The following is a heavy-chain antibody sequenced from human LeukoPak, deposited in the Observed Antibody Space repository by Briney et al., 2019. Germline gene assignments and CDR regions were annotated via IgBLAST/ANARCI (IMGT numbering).Heavy chain of an antibody. CDR2: INPNSGGT. J-gene: IGHJ6*03. Sequence: ASVKVSCKASGGTFSSYAISWVRQAPGQGLEWMGWINPNSGGTNYAQKFQGRVTMTRDTSISTAYMELSRLRSDDTAVYYCARVPMITFGGVMSYYYYYMDVWGKGTTVTVSS. CDR3: ARVPMITFGGVMSYYYYYMDV. D-gene: IGHD3-16*01. V-gene: IGHV1-2*02. CDR1: GGTFSSYA.